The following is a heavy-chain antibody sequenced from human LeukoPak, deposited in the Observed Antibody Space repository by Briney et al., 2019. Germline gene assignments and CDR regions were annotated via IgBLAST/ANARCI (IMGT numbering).Heavy chain of an antibody. V-gene: IGHV3-23*01. CDR3: AKEVEEVTIFGVASPAFDI. CDR1: GFTFSSYA. J-gene: IGHJ3*02. CDR2: ISGSGGST. D-gene: IGHD3-3*01. Sequence: PGGSLRLSCAASGFTFSSYAMSWVRQAPGKGLEWVSAISGSGGSTYYADSVKGRFTISRDNSKNTLYLQMNSLRAEDTAVYYCAKEVEEVTIFGVASPAFDIWGQGTMVTVSS.